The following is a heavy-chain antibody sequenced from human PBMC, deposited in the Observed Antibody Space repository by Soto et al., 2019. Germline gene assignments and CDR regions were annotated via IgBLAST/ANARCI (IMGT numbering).Heavy chain of an antibody. CDR2: ISSSSSYI. Sequence: GGSLRLSCAASGFTFSSYSMNWVRQAPGKGLEWVSSISSSSSYIYYADSVKGRFTISRDNAKNSLYLQMNSLRAEDTAVYYCARDGRRYFDWLSFDYWGQGTLVTVSS. J-gene: IGHJ4*02. V-gene: IGHV3-21*01. CDR1: GFTFSSYS. CDR3: ARDGRRYFDWLSFDY. D-gene: IGHD3-9*01.